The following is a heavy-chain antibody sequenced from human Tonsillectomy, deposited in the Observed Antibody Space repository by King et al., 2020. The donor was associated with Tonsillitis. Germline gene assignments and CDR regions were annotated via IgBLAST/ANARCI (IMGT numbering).Heavy chain of an antibody. D-gene: IGHD3-16*01. CDR3: ARVTQNFKFLGAMDV. CDR2: ISSSSDYI. Sequence: VQLVESGGGLVKPGGSLRLSCAASGFTFSPYTMNWVRQAPGKGLEWVSSISSSSDYIYYADSLKGRFTISRDNAKNSLYLQMNSLRAQDTAVYYCARVTQNFKFLGAMDVWGQGTTVTVSS. CDR1: GFTFSPYT. V-gene: IGHV3-21*01. J-gene: IGHJ6*02.